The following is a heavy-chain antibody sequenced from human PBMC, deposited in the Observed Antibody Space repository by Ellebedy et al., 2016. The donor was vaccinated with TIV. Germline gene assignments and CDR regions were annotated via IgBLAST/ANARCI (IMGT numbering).Heavy chain of an antibody. CDR3: AKAEYSGLDY. CDR1: GFTFRNDW. D-gene: IGHD1-26*01. CDR2: IKNDGSST. V-gene: IGHV3-74*01. J-gene: IGHJ4*02. Sequence: GGSLRLXXATSGFTFRNDWMHWVRQAPGKGLVLVSRIKNDGSSTNYADSVKGRFTISRDNSKNTLYLQMNSLRAEDTAVYYCAKAEYSGLDYWGQGTLVTVSS.